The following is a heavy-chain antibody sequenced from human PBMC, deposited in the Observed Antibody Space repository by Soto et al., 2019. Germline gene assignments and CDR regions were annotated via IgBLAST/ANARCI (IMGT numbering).Heavy chain of an antibody. D-gene: IGHD5-18*01. J-gene: IGHJ4*02. Sequence: QVQLVQSGAEVKKPGASVKVSCKASGYSFTSYYLHWVRQAPGQGPEWMGLINPSGGSTTYSQKFQGRVTMTRDTSTTTVYMELSALRSEDTAFYYCATLQRGDSYDYSGYGAFHFDHWGQGTLVTVSS. CDR1: GYSFTSYY. CDR3: ATLQRGDSYDYSGYGAFHFDH. CDR2: INPSGGST. V-gene: IGHV1-46*01.